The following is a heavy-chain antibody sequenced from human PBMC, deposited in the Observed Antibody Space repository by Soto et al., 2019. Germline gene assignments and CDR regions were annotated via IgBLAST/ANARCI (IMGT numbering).Heavy chain of an antibody. CDR1: GFTFSSYAMH. Sequence: VQLVESGGGLVQPGGSLRLSCAASGFTFSSYAMHWVRQAPGKGLEWIGHIYNGGTTYTNPSLTSRLTISVDTSKNQFSLQLNSVSAADTAVYYCARGPSGDKVDYWGQGTLVTVSS. CDR3: ARGPSGDKVDY. D-gene: IGHD7-27*01. J-gene: IGHJ4*02. CDR2: IYNGGTT. V-gene: IGHV4-4*09.